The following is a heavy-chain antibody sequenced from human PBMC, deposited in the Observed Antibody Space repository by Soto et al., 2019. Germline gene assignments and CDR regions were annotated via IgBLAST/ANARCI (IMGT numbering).Heavy chain of an antibody. Sequence: EVQLVESGGGLVQPGGSLRLSCAASGFTFSSYSMNWVRQAPGKGLEWVSYIRSSSSTIYYADSVKGRFTISRDNAKNSLYLQMNSLRAEDTAVYYCARDFREYDIVVVVAATPEAFDIWGQGTMVTVSS. CDR3: ARDFREYDIVVVVAATPEAFDI. CDR2: IRSSSSTI. J-gene: IGHJ3*02. D-gene: IGHD2-15*01. V-gene: IGHV3-48*01. CDR1: GFTFSSYS.